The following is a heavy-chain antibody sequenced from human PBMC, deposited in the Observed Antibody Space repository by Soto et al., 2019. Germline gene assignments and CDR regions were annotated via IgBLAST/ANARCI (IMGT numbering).Heavy chain of an antibody. CDR3: ARALADGMDV. D-gene: IGHD3-3*02. J-gene: IGHJ6*02. Sequence: PGGSLRLSCEAGSGFSISRYWMAWVRQAPGKGLEWVANIVQDGTYRYYLDSVTGRFTISRDNAKNSLYLHVNSLRVEDTAVYYCARALADGMDVWGQGTTVTVSS. CDR2: IVQDGTYR. V-gene: IGHV3-7*03. CDR1: GFSISRYW.